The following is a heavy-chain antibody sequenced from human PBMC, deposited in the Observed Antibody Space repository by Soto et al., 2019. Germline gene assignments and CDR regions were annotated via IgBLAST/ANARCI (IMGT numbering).Heavy chain of an antibody. D-gene: IGHD1-1*01. Sequence: ASVKVSCKASGYTFTSYDIYWVRQATGQGLEWMGWMNPNTGNSAYAQKFQGRVTVTSDTSINTVHMELNSLRSEDTAVYYCARRAETNGWNGFGADKYYFDFWGQGTLATVSS. CDR2: MNPNTGNS. CDR1: GYTFTSYD. CDR3: ARRAETNGWNGFGADKYYFDF. J-gene: IGHJ4*02. V-gene: IGHV1-8*01.